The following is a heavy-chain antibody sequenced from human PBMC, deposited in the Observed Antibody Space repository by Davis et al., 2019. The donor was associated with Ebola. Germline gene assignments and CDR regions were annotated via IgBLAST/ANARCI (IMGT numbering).Heavy chain of an antibody. D-gene: IGHD3-22*01. CDR3: AGDSSGYGYYYYGMDV. CDR1: GFTFSSYA. Sequence: PGGSLRLSCAASGFTFSSYAMHWVRQAPGKGLEWVAVISYDGSNKYYADSVKGRFTISRDNSKNTLYLQMNSLRAEDTAVYYCAGDSSGYGYYYYGMDVWGQGTTVTVSS. V-gene: IGHV3-30-3*01. J-gene: IGHJ6*02. CDR2: ISYDGSNK.